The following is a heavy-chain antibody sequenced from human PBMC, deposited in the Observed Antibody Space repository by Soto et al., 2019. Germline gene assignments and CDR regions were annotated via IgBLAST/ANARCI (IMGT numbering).Heavy chain of an antibody. CDR2: IKQDGSEK. J-gene: IGHJ6*03. V-gene: IGHV3-7*01. D-gene: IGHD4-17*01. CDR1: GFTFSSYW. Sequence: GGSLRLSCAASGFTFSSYWMSWVRQAPGKGLEWVANIKQDGSEKYYVDSVKGRFTISRDNAKNSLYLQMNSLTAGDTAVYYCAKGPHSASVYYYMDVWGKGTTVTVSS. CDR3: AKGPHSASVYYYMDV.